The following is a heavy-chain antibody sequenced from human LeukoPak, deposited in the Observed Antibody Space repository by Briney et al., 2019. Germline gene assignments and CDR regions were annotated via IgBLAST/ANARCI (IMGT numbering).Heavy chain of an antibody. V-gene: IGHV1-46*01. CDR2: INPSGGST. J-gene: IGHJ4*02. Sequence: ASVKVSCKASGYTFTSYYMHWVRQAPGQGLEWMGIINPSGGSTSYAQKFQGRVTMTRDTSTSTVYMELSSLRSEDTAVFYCAREATLRGTSSWWGYWGQGTLVTVSS. CDR3: AREATLRGTSSWWGY. CDR1: GYTFTSYY. D-gene: IGHD6-13*01.